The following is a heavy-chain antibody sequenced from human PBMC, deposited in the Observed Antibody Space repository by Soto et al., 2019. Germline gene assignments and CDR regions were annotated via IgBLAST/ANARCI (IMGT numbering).Heavy chain of an antibody. V-gene: IGHV1-46*01. J-gene: IGHJ4*02. CDR3: AHTHDFWSGYYPGFDY. D-gene: IGHD3-3*01. Sequence: GASVKVSCKASGYTFTSYYMHWVRQAPGQGLEWMGIINPSGGSTSYAQKFQGRLTITKDTSKNQVVLTVTNMGPVDTATYYCAHTHDFWSGYYPGFDYWGQGTLVTVSS. CDR1: GYTFTSYY. CDR2: INPSGGST.